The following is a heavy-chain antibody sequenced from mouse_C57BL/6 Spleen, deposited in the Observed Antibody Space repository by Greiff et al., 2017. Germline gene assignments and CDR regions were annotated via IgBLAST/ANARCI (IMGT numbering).Heavy chain of an antibody. CDR2: IWGDGST. V-gene: IGHV2-3*01. D-gene: IGHD2-5*01. Sequence: VKLMESGPGLVAPSQSLSITCTVSGFSFTSYGVSWVRQPPGKGLEWLGVIWGDGSTKYHSALISRLCISKENSKSQVFLKLNSLQTDDTASYYCAKDYNNFFLFAYWGQGTLVTGST. CDR1: GFSFTSYG. J-gene: IGHJ3*01. CDR3: AKDYNNFFLFAY.